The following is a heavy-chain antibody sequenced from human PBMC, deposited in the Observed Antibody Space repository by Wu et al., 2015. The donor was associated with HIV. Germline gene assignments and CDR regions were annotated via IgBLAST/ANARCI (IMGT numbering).Heavy chain of an antibody. CDR1: GYTFSIFN. Sequence: VQSGAELKKPGASVKVSCKVSGYTFSIFNINWVRQVSGLGLEWMGWMNPKSGSTGYSQKFQGRVSMTRDTSISTAYLEVSSLASEDTAVYYCVRVGVLVTSAETLEYFQHWGQGSLVTVSS. J-gene: IGHJ1*01. CDR3: VRVGVLVTSAETLEYFQH. D-gene: IGHD2-21*02. V-gene: IGHV1-8*01. CDR2: MNPKSGST.